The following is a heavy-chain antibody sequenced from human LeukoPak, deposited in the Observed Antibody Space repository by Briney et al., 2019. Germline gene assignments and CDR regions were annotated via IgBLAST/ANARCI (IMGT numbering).Heavy chain of an antibody. CDR3: AKDYLYCTNGVCYVPLDY. CDR1: GFIFSTYE. Sequence: PGGSLRLSCATSGFIFSTYEMNWVRQAPGKGLEWVSAISGSGGSTYYADSVKGRFTISRDNSKNTLYLQMNSLRAEDTAVYYCAKDYLYCTNGVCYVPLDYWGQGTLVTVSS. CDR2: ISGSGGST. J-gene: IGHJ4*02. V-gene: IGHV3-23*01. D-gene: IGHD2-8*01.